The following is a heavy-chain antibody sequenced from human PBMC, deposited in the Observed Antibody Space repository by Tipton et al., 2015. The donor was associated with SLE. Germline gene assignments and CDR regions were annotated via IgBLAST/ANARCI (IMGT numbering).Heavy chain of an antibody. V-gene: IGHV4-39*07. Sequence: TLSLTCTVSGGSISNINSYWAWIRQPPGKGLEWIGNINYSGSTYSNPSLRSRVTLLVDTSKNQFSLKLNSVTAAATAVYYCASRGQDCESTSCLDYWGQETVVTVSS. CDR2: INYSGST. J-gene: IGHJ4*02. CDR3: ASRGQDCESTSCLDY. D-gene: IGHD2-2*01. CDR1: GGSISNINSY.